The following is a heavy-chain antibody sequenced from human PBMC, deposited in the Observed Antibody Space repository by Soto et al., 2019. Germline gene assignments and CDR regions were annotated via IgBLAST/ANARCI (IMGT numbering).Heavy chain of an antibody. CDR2: MNPNSGNT. V-gene: IGHV1-8*01. CDR3: ARGRSQKLRSYYMDV. CDR1: GYTFTSYD. Sequence: ASVKVSCKASGYTFTSYDINCVRQATGQGLEWMGWMNPNSGNTGYAQKFQGRVTMTRNTSISTAYMELSSLRSEDTAVYYCARGRSQKLRSYYMDVWVKGTTVTVSS. J-gene: IGHJ6*03. D-gene: IGHD6-13*01.